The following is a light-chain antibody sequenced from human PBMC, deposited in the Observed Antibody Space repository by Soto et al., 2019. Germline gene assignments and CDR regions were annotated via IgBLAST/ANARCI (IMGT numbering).Light chain of an antibody. J-gene: IGLJ3*02. Sequence: QSALTQPASVSGSPGQSITISCTGTSSDVGSYNLVSWYQQHPGKAPKLMIYEVSKRPSGVSNRFSGSKSGNTASLTISGLQAEDEADDYCCSYAGSSTFEVFGGGTKLTVL. CDR1: SSDVGSYNL. CDR2: EVS. CDR3: CSYAGSSTFEV. V-gene: IGLV2-23*02.